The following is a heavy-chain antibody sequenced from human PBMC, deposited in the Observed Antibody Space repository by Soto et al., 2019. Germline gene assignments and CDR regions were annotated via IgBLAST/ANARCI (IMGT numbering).Heavy chain of an antibody. J-gene: IGHJ4*02. CDR2: ISYTGDN. V-gene: IGHV4-61*08. CDR3: ARILVGVPIAY. CDR1: GDSVSSDGYF. Sequence: QVQLRESGPGLLKPSETLSLTCTVSGDSVSSDGYFWTWVRQPPGKGLEWIAYISYTGDNNYNPSLQSRVIISVDTSRNQCSLKVMSVRAADTAMFCCARILVGVPIAYWGQSTLVT. D-gene: IGHD1-26*01.